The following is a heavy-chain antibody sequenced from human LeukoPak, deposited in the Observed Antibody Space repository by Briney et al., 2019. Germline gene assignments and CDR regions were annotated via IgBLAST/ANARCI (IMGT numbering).Heavy chain of an antibody. CDR1: GFTVSSNY. Sequence: GGSLRLSCAASGFTVSSNYMSWVRQAPGEGLEWVSVIYSGGSTYYADSVKGRFTISRDNSKNTLYLQMNSLRAEDTAVYYCARFGAITVYGTYYYYGMDVWGQGTTVTVSS. CDR2: IYSGGST. D-gene: IGHD3-9*01. CDR3: ARFGAITVYGTYYYYGMDV. J-gene: IGHJ6*02. V-gene: IGHV3-66*01.